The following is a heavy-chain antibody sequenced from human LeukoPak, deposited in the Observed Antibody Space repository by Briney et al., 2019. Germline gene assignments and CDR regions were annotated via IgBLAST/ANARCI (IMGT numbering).Heavy chain of an antibody. D-gene: IGHD5-12*01. CDR3: ARYPRGYSGYDFDAFDI. J-gene: IGHJ3*02. V-gene: IGHV4-59*08. Sequence: SETLSLTCTVSGGSISSYYWSWIRQPPGKGLEWIGYIYYSGSTNYNPSLKSRVTISVDTSKNQFSLKLSSVTAADTAVYYCARYPRGYSGYDFDAFDIWGQGTMVTVSS. CDR2: IYYSGST. CDR1: GGSISSYY.